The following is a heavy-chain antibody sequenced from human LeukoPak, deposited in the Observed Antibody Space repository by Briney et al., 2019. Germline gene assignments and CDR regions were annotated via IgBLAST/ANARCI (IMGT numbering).Heavy chain of an antibody. J-gene: IGHJ4*02. Sequence: GASVKVSCKASGYTFTSYGISWVRQAPGQGLGWMGWISAYNGNTNFAQKLQGRVTMTTDTSTSTAYMDLRSLESDDTAVYYCARDQAATNTQVRFCLDWGQGTLVTVSS. CDR2: ISAYNGNT. CDR3: ARDQAATNTQVRFCLD. V-gene: IGHV1-18*01. D-gene: IGHD3-9*01. CDR1: GYTFTSYG.